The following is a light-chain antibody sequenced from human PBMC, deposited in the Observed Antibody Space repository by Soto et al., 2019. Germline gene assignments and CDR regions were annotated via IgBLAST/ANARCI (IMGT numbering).Light chain of an antibody. CDR2: DAS. V-gene: IGKV3-20*01. Sequence: EIVMTQSPATLSVSPGERATLSCRASQSVSSNLAWYQQKPGQAPRLLIYDASSRATGIPDRFSGSWFETDFTLTISRLEPEDFALYYCQQYGTSPLTFGGGTKVDIK. J-gene: IGKJ4*01. CDR3: QQYGTSPLT. CDR1: QSVSSN.